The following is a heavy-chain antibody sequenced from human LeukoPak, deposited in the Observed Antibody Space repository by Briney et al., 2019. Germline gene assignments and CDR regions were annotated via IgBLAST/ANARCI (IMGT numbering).Heavy chain of an antibody. J-gene: IGHJ4*02. CDR2: IFYSGST. CDR3: ARAPGARPFDY. V-gene: IGHV4-59*01. Sequence: LETPSPTCSVSGASISSFCWGWIRQPPGKGLEWIGQIFYSGSTKYNPSLESRLTISIDTSKNQFFLQLSSVTAADTAVYYCARAPGARPFDYWGGGTVVSVSS. D-gene: IGHD6-6*01. CDR1: GASISSFC.